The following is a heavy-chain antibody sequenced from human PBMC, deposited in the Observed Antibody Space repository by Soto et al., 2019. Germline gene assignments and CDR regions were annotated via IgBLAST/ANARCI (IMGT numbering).Heavy chain of an antibody. J-gene: IGHJ4*02. CDR2: IIPILGIA. Sequence: QVQLVQSGAEVKKPGSSVKVSCKASGGTFSSYTISWVRQAPGQGLEWMGRIIPILGIANYAQKFQGRVTITADKRTSTDYMELSSLRSEDTAVYYCARASGSFDFDYWGQGTLVTVSS. D-gene: IGHD1-26*01. CDR3: ARASGSFDFDY. V-gene: IGHV1-69*02. CDR1: GGTFSSYT.